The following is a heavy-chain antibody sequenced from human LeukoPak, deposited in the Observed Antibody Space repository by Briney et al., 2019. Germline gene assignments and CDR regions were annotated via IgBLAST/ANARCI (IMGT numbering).Heavy chain of an antibody. CDR2: IYPGDSDI. Sequence: GESLKISCKGSGYSFTSYWIGWVHQMPRKGLEWMGIIYPGDSDIRYSPSFQGQVTISADKSISTAYLQWSSLKASDTAMYYCVRSHSSGWFPSDYWGQGTLVTVSS. D-gene: IGHD6-19*01. CDR3: VRSHSSGWFPSDY. J-gene: IGHJ4*02. CDR1: GYSFTSYW. V-gene: IGHV5-51*07.